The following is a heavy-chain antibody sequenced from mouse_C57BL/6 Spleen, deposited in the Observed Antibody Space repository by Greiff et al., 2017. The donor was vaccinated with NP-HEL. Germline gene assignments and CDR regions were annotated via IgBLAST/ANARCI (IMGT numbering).Heavy chain of an antibody. CDR3: ARGEAITTVAPFDY. V-gene: IGHV1-81*01. D-gene: IGHD1-1*01. Sequence: QVQLQQSGAELARPGASVKLSCKASGYTFTSYGISWVKQRTGQGLEWIGEIYPRSGNTYYNEKFKGKATLTADKSSSTAYMELRSLTSEDSAVYFCARGEAITTVAPFDYWGQGTTLTVSS. J-gene: IGHJ2*01. CDR2: IYPRSGNT. CDR1: GYTFTSYG.